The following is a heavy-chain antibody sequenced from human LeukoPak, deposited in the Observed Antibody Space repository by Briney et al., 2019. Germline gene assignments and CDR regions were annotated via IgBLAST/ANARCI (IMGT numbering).Heavy chain of an antibody. CDR3: ARVSLSGGWVFDY. CDR2: TSSSSSTI. CDR1: GFTVSSNY. D-gene: IGHD6-19*01. J-gene: IGHJ4*02. V-gene: IGHV3-48*01. Sequence: GGSLRLSCAASGFTVSSNYMNWVRQAPGKGLEWVSYTSSSSSTIYYADSVKGRFTISRDNAKNSLYLQMNSLRAEDTAVYYCARVSLSGGWVFDYWGQGTLVTVSS.